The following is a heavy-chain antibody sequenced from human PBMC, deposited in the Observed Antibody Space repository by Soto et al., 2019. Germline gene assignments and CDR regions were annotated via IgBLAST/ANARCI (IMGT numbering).Heavy chain of an antibody. CDR3: ASALLWFGELLSKGAFDI. J-gene: IGHJ3*02. CDR1: GFTFTSSA. CDR2: IVVGSGNT. V-gene: IGHV1-58*02. D-gene: IGHD3-10*01. Sequence: ASVKVSCKASGFTFTSSAMQWVRQARGQRLEWIGWIVVGSGNTNYAQKFQGRVTMTRDTSTSTVYMELSSLRSEDTAVYYCASALLWFGELLSKGAFDIWGQGTMVTVSS.